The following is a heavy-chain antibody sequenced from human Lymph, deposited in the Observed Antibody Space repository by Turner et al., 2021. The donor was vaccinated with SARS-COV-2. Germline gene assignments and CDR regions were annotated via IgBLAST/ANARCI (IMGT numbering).Heavy chain of an antibody. J-gene: IGHJ6*02. CDR1: GFTFSSYS. Sequence: EVQLVESGGGLVQPGGSLRLSCAASGFTFSSYSMNWVRQGPGKGLEWVSYISISSSTIYYADSVKGRFTISRDKAKNSLYLQMNSLRDEDTAVYYCARDRGGYGAYYYGMDVWGQGTTVTVSS. CDR3: ARDRGGYGAYYYGMDV. V-gene: IGHV3-48*02. D-gene: IGHD2-15*01. CDR2: ISISSSTI.